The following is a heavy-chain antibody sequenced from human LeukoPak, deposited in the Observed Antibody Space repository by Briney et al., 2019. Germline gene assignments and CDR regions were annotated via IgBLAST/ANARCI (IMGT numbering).Heavy chain of an antibody. Sequence: GASLRLSCAASGFTVSSNYMSWVRQAPGKGLEWVSVIYAGGSTYYADSVKGRFTISRDNSKNTLYLQMNSLRAEDTAVYYCARGDCSGGSCYYDYYYGLDVWGQGTTVTVSS. J-gene: IGHJ6*02. D-gene: IGHD2-15*01. V-gene: IGHV3-66*02. CDR1: GFTVSSNY. CDR3: ARGDCSGGSCYYDYYYGLDV. CDR2: IYAGGST.